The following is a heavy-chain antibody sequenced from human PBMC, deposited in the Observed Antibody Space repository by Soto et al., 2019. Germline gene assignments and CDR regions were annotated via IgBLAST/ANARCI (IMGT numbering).Heavy chain of an antibody. CDR1: GFTFSSYG. Sequence: GGSLRLSCAASGFTFSSYGMHWVRQAPGKGLEWVAVISYDGSNKYYADSVKGRFTIFRDNSKNTLYLQMNSLRAEDTAVYYCAKDGGQYWGQGTLVTVSS. CDR3: AKDGGQY. J-gene: IGHJ4*02. D-gene: IGHD3-3*01. V-gene: IGHV3-30*18. CDR2: ISYDGSNK.